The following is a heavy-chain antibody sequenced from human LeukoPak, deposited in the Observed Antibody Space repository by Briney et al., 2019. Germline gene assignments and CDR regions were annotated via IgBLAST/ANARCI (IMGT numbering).Heavy chain of an antibody. V-gene: IGHV4-34*01. CDR2: IYYGSVFYSVST. CDR3: ARDSYYYDSSGYYYSWFDP. Sequence: SETLSLTCAVYGGSFSGYYWSWIRQPPGKGLEWIGSIYYGSVFYSVSTYYNPSLKSRVTMSGDTSKNQFSLKLSSVTAADTAVYYCARDSYYYDSSGYYYSWFDPWGQGTLVTVSS. J-gene: IGHJ5*02. D-gene: IGHD3-22*01. CDR1: GGSFSGYY.